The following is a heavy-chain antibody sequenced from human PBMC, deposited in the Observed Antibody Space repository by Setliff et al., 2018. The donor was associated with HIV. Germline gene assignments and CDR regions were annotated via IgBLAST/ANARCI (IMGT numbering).Heavy chain of an antibody. CDR2: ISAYNGNT. J-gene: IGHJ4*02. Sequence: AASVKVSCKASGYTFTSYGISWVRQAPGQGLEWMGWISAYNGNTNYAQKLQGRVTVTMDTSTSTAYMELRSLKSDDTAVYYCARGKTWLRFLDYWGQGTLVTVSS. CDR1: GYTFTSYG. D-gene: IGHD5-12*01. CDR3: ARGKTWLRFLDY. V-gene: IGHV1-18*01.